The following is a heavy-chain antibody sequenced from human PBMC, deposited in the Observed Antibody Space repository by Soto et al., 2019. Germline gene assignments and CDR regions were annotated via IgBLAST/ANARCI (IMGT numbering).Heavy chain of an antibody. D-gene: IGHD2-21*01. CDR3: ARGHSRSNPLAY. CDR2: ISAYNGNT. Sequence: WVRHAPGQGLEWMGWISAYNGNTNYAQKLQGRVTMTTDTSTSTASMELRSLRSDDTAVYYCARGHSRSNPLAYLGKGTLLPGSS. V-gene: IGHV1-18*01. J-gene: IGHJ4*02.